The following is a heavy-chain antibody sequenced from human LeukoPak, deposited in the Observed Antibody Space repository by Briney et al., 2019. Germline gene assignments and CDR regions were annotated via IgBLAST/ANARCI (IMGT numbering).Heavy chain of an antibody. CDR2: ISAYNGNT. CDR3: ARDVAPGYCSGGSCYRHAFDI. D-gene: IGHD2-15*01. J-gene: IGHJ3*02. V-gene: IGHV1-18*01. Sequence: ASVKVSCKASGGTFSSYAISWVRQAPGQGLEWMGWISAYNGNTNYAQKLQGRVTMTTDTSTSTAYMELRSLRSDDTAVYYCARDVAPGYCSGGSCYRHAFDIWGQGTMVTVSS. CDR1: GGTFSSYA.